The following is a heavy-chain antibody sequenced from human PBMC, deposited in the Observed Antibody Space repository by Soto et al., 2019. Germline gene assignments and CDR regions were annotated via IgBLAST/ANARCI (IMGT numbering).Heavy chain of an antibody. V-gene: IGHV3-11*06. CDR2: ISDHGTYT. CDR1: EGSCSYYY. CDR3: AREVRGRGYPNWFDP. D-gene: IGHD5-18*01. J-gene: IGHJ5*02. Sequence: MRVSCRVAEGSCSYYYMRRISKTPGRGLEWVSYISDHGTYTDYSDSVKGRFTVSRDNAKNSLFLQMNSLRVEDTAVYYCAREVRGRGYPNWFDPWGQGTRVTVSS.